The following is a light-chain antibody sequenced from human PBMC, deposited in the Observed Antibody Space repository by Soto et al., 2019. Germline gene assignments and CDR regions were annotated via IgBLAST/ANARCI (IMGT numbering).Light chain of an antibody. J-gene: IGLJ2*01. CDR3: SSFARGDNPHVL. V-gene: IGLV2-8*01. CDR2: EVT. CDR1: SSDVGGSDY. Sequence: QSAPTQPPSASGSPGQSVTISCTGTSSDVGGSDYVSWYQQDPGKAPKLIIYEVTKRPAGVPDRFSGSKSGNTASLTVSGLQADDESYYYCSSFARGDNPHVLFGGGTKLTVL.